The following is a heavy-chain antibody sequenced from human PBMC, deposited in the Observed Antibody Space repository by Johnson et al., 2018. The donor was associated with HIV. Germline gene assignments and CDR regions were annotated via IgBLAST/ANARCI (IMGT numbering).Heavy chain of an antibody. CDR1: GFTFSSYA. V-gene: IGHV3-30*02. D-gene: IGHD3-9*01. Sequence: QVQLVESGGGVVQPGRSLRLSCAASGFTFSSYAMHWVRQAPGKGLEWVAFIRYDESNEYYADSVKGRFTISRDNSKNTLYLQMSGLRVEDTAVYYCMTDILTGYYNPDGFDIWGQGTMVTVSS. CDR2: IRYDESNE. CDR3: MTDILTGYYNPDGFDI. J-gene: IGHJ3*02.